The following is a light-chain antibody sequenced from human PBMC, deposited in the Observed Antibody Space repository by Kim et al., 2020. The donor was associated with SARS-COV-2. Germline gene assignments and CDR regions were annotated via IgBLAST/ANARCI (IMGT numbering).Light chain of an antibody. CDR2: AAS. CDR1: QTINNY. Sequence: ASVGDRVTIACRASQTINNYLNWYQQKPGKAPKLLIYAASSLQSGVPSRFSGSGSGTDFTLTISSLQLEDFATYYCQQSFTTPLTFGGGTKVDIK. V-gene: IGKV1-39*01. J-gene: IGKJ4*01. CDR3: QQSFTTPLT.